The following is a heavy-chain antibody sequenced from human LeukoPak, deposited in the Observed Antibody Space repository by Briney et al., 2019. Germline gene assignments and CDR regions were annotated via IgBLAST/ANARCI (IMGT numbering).Heavy chain of an antibody. CDR1: RGSYSGFY. D-gene: IGHD3-9*01. V-gene: IGHV4-34*01. Sequence: PSETLSLTCAVFRGSYSGFYWSWIRQPPGEGLEWIGEINHSGSSNYNPSLKSRVTISLDKSKNQFSLKLSSVTAADTAVYYCATTSMYYDTLTGYYRYWGQGTLVTVSS. CDR2: INHSGSS. J-gene: IGHJ4*02. CDR3: ATTSMYYDTLTGYYRY.